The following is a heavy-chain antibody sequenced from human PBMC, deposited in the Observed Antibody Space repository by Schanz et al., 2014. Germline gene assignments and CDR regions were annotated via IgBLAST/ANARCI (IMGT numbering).Heavy chain of an antibody. CDR3: ARRGPNCSNNACYHGWFDP. CDR1: GYTFTGYY. V-gene: IGHV1-2*02. J-gene: IGHJ5*02. CDR2: INPLSGAT. D-gene: IGHD4-4*01. Sequence: QVQLVQSGAEVKKPGASVKVSCKASGYTFTGYYIHWVRQAPGQGFEWMGWINPLSGATDYAPTFQGRVSMTRDTSIRTAYMEVTRLVSSDTAVYYCARRGPNCSNNACYHGWFDPWGQGTLVTVSS.